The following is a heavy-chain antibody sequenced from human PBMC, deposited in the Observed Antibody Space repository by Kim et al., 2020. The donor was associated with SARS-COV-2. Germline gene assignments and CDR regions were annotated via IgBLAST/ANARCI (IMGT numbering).Heavy chain of an antibody. CDR1: GFNFSTYA. D-gene: IGHD3-10*01. CDR3: AKLGRASSWFGELWVDY. Sequence: GGSLRLSCAASGFNFSTYAMTWVRQAPGKGLEWVSTISGGARSTYYAASVKGRFTFSRDNSKNTLYLQVNSLRAEDTAIYYCAKLGRASSWFGELWVDYWGQGTLVTVSS. V-gene: IGHV3-23*01. CDR2: ISGGARST. J-gene: IGHJ4*02.